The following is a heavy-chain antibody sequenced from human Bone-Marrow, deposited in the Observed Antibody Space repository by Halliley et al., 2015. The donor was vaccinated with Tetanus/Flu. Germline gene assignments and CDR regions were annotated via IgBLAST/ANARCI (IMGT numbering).Heavy chain of an antibody. CDR1: GYTFTSYW. CDR2: IYAGDSDT. Sequence: GAEVKKPGESLKISCKGSGYTFTSYWIGWMRQMPGKGLEWMGIIYAGDSDTRYSPSFQGQVTISADKSITTAFLQWSSLKASDSAMYYCARGGWELRNFDYWGQGTLVTVSS. D-gene: IGHD1-26*01. CDR3: ARGGWELRNFDY. J-gene: IGHJ4*02. V-gene: IGHV5-51*03.